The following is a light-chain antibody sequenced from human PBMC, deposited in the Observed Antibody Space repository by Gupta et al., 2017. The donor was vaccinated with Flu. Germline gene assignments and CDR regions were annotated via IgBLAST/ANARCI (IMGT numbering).Light chain of an antibody. CDR3: EGWDATINAWV. CDR1: SSNFRSNT. CDR2: SNN. Sequence: HSLLTHPPSASRAPGQRVTISCSESSSNFRSNTINWYQQPPGTAPKVLMCSNNQRPSGVPDRFSGSQYGTTASLATSGVQSEDEAEYYCEGWDATINAWVFGGGTKLTVL. J-gene: IGLJ3*02. V-gene: IGLV1-44*01.